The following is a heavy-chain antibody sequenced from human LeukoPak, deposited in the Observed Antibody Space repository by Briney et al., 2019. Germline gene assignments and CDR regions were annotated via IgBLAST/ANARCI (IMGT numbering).Heavy chain of an antibody. CDR2: ISPRDSDT. CDR1: GYIFIDYW. CDR3: ARRVGATDGPYDS. J-gene: IGHJ4*02. D-gene: IGHD1-26*01. V-gene: IGHV5-51*01. Sequence: GESLKISCKGSGYIFIDYWIGWVRQMPGKGLEWMGIISPRDSDTRYSPSFQGQVTISADKSISTVYLQWSSLKASDTAIYYCARRVGATDGPYDSWGQGTLVTVSS.